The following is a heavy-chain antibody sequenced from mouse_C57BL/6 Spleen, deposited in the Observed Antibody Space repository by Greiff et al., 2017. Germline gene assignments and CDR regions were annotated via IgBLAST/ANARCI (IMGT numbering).Heavy chain of an antibody. D-gene: IGHD1-1*01. V-gene: IGHV1-69*01. CDR3: AKGITTVVATKYYFDY. CDR2: IDPSDSYT. J-gene: IGHJ2*01. CDR1: GYTFTSYW. Sequence: VQLQQPGAELVMPGASVKLSCKASGYTFTSYWMHWVKQRPGQGLEWIGEIDPSDSYTNYNQKIKGKSTLTVDKSSSTAYMQLSSLTSEDSAVYYCAKGITTVVATKYYFDYWGQGTTLTVSS.